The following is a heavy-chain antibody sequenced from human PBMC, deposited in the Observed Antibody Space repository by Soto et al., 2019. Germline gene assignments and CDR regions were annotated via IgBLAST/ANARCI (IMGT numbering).Heavy chain of an antibody. CDR2: ISAYNGNT. V-gene: IGHV1-18*01. J-gene: IGHJ5*02. D-gene: IGHD3-22*01. CDR1: GYTFTSYG. Sequence: AASVKVSCKASGYTFTSYGISWVRQAPGQGLEWMGWISAYNGNTNYAQKLQGRVTMTTDTSTSTAYMELRSLRSDDTAVYYCARGITYYYDSSGPTNGFDPWGQGTLVTVSS. CDR3: ARGITYYYDSSGPTNGFDP.